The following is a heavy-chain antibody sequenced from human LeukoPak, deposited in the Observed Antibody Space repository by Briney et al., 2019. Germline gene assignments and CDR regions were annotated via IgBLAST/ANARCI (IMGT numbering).Heavy chain of an antibody. CDR1: RFTFSSYS. CDR2: ISGSADIT. V-gene: IGHV3-23*01. J-gene: IGHJ4*02. CDR3: AKAPASLEPNYFDY. Sequence: GGSLRLSCAASRFTFSSYSMSWVRQAPGKGLEWVSAISGSADITHYADTVKGRFTISRDNSKNTLYLQMNSLRAEDTAVYYCAKAPASLEPNYFDYWGQGTLVTVSS. D-gene: IGHD6-25*01.